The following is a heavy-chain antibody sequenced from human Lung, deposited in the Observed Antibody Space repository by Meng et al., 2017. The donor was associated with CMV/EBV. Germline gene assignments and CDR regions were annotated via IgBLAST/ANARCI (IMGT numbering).Heavy chain of an antibody. CDR1: GGSSSSNNW. D-gene: IGHD3-10*01. Sequence: VSGGSSSSNNWWSWVRQPPGKGLEWVGKIYHSGSTNYNPSLKSRVTISVDKSKNQFSLKLSSVTAADTAMYYCARVIYYGSGIFDYWGQGTLVTVSS. V-gene: IGHV4-4*02. J-gene: IGHJ4*02. CDR3: ARVIYYGSGIFDY. CDR2: IYHSGST.